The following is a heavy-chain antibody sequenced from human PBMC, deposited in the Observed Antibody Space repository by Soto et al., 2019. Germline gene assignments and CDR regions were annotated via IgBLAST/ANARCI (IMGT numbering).Heavy chain of an antibody. D-gene: IGHD2-15*01. CDR1: GFTFSSYA. CDR3: AKGSGYCSGGSCPWYYYMDV. J-gene: IGHJ6*03. V-gene: IGHV3-23*01. CDR2: ISGSGGST. Sequence: EVQLLESGGGLVQPGGSLRLSCAASGFTFSSYAMSWVRQAPGKGLEWVSAISGSGGSTYYADFVKGRFTISRDNSKNTLYLQMNSLRAEDTAVYYCAKGSGYCSGGSCPWYYYMDVWGKGTTVTVSS.